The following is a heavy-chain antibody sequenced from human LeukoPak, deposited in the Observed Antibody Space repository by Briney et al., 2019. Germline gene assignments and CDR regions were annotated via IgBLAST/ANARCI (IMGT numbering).Heavy chain of an antibody. CDR1: GFSFSSYG. Sequence: GGSLRLSCAASGFSFSSYGLHWVRQAPGKGLEWVSAISYDGKNIHYADSVKGRFTISRDNSRNTVYLQMNSLRVEDTAVYYCARTYSRESGYDFVFHYWGQGTRVTVSS. CDR2: ISYDGKNI. V-gene: IGHV3-33*01. J-gene: IGHJ4*02. D-gene: IGHD5-12*01. CDR3: ARTYSRESGYDFVFHY.